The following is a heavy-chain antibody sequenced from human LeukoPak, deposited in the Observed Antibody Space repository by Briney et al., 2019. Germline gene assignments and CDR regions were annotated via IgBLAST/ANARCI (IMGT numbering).Heavy chain of an antibody. J-gene: IGHJ4*02. CDR2: IYPGDSDT. CDR3: ARFRFSATYYFDY. CDR1: GYSFSSYW. Sequence: GESLKISCKGSGYSFSSYWIGWVRQMPGKGLEWMGIIYPGDSDTRYSPSFQGQVPISADKSISTAYLQWSSLKASDTAMYSCARFRFSATYYFDYWGQGTLVTVSS. V-gene: IGHV5-51*01. D-gene: IGHD5-12*01.